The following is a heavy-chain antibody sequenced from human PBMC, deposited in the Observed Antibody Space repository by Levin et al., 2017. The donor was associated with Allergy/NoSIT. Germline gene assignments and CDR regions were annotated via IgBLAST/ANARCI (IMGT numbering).Heavy chain of an antibody. Sequence: GGSLRLSCAASGFTFSSYTMTWVRQAPGKGLEWVSTMRYSGDTTYYADSVKGRFTISRDSSTNTLYLQMNSLRAEDTALYYCVTHSHSSFYYGMDIWGHGTTVTVSS. CDR1: GFTFSSYT. J-gene: IGHJ6*02. CDR3: VTHSHSSFYYGMDI. CDR2: MRYSGDTT. D-gene: IGHD2-2*01. V-gene: IGHV3-23*01.